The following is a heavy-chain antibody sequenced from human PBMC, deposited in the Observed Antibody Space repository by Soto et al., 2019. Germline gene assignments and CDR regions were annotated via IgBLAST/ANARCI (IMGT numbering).Heavy chain of an antibody. CDR2: IIPIFGTA. V-gene: IGHV1-69*01. Sequence: QVQLVQSGAEVKKPGSSVKVSCKASGGTFSSYAISWVRQAPGQGLEWMGGIIPIFGTANYAQKFQGRVTITADECKSTAYLELSSLRSEDTAVYYCARVIARHYYDSRKVLSGMDVWCQGTTFTVSS. J-gene: IGHJ6*02. D-gene: IGHD3-22*01. CDR3: ARVIARHYYDSRKVLSGMDV. CDR1: GGTFSSYA.